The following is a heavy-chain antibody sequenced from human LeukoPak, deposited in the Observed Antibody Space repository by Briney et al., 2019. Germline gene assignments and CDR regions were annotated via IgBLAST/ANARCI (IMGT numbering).Heavy chain of an antibody. D-gene: IGHD6-19*01. Sequence: ASVKVSCKASGYTFTGYYIHWVRQAPGQGLEWMGWINPNSGGTNYAQKFQGRVTVTRDTSINTAYMGLSRLRSDDTAVYYCARGRAGTTSWFDPWGQGTLVTVSS. J-gene: IGHJ5*02. CDR3: ARGRAGTTSWFDP. V-gene: IGHV1-2*02. CDR2: INPNSGGT. CDR1: GYTFTGYY.